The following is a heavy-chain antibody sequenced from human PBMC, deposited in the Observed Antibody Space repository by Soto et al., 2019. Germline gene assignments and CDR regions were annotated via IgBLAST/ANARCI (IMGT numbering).Heavy chain of an antibody. V-gene: IGHV3-33*01. Sequence: QVQLVESGGGVVQPGRSLRLSCAASGFTFSSYGMHWVRQAPGKGLEWVAVIWYDGSNKYYADSVKGRFTISRDNSKNTLYLQMNSLRAEDTAVYHCARDSVPDIVVVPAEGYYYMDVWGKGTTVTVSS. D-gene: IGHD2-2*01. CDR1: GFTFSSYG. CDR3: ARDSVPDIVVVPAEGYYYMDV. J-gene: IGHJ6*03. CDR2: IWYDGSNK.